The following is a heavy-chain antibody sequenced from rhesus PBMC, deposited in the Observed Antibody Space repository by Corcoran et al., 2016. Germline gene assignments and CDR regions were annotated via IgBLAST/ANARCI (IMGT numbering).Heavy chain of an antibody. CDR3: ATTNSYGSHYYFDY. Sequence: QVQLQESGPGLVKPSETLSLTCAVSDYSLSSGYDWSWIRQRPGKGLEWMGNITYSGNATYHPSHQSRVTVSRDPSKNQFSRQLTSVTAAATAIYYCATTNSYGSHYYFDYWGQGVLVTVSS. V-gene: IGHV4-122*02. CDR1: DYSLSSGYD. J-gene: IGHJ4*01. CDR2: ITYSGNA. D-gene: IGHD6-25*01.